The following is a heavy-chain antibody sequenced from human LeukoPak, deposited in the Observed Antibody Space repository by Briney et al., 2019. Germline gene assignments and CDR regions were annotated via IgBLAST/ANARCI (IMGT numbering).Heavy chain of an antibody. V-gene: IGHV4-59*08. Sequence: SETLSLTCTVSGGSISSYYWSWIRQPPGKGLEWIGYICYSGSTNYNPSLKSRVTISVDTSKNQFSLKLSSVTAADTAVYYCARQGLAAAGTHPDYFDYWGQGTLVTISS. CDR2: ICYSGST. D-gene: IGHD6-13*01. CDR1: GGSISSYY. CDR3: ARQGLAAAGTHPDYFDY. J-gene: IGHJ4*02.